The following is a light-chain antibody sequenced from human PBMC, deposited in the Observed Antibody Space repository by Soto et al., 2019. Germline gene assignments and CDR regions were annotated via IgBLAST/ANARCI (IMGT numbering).Light chain of an antibody. V-gene: IGKV1-9*01. CDR3: QHLNSYPLT. CDR1: QGINSH. Sequence: DIQLTQSPSFLSASVGDRVTVTCRASQGINSHLAWYQQKPGKAPKLLIYTASTLQSGVPSRFSGSGSGTEFTLTITILQPEDFAAYYCQHLNSYPLTFCGGTKVEIK. CDR2: TAS. J-gene: IGKJ4*01.